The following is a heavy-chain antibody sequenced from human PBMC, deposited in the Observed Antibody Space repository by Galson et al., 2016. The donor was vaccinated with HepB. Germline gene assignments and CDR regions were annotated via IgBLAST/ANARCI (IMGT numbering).Heavy chain of an antibody. Sequence: SLRLSCAASGFTFDTYAMHWVRQAPGKGLEWVSGISWNSGSVYYADSVKGRFTISSDDAKTSLYLQMNSLNPEDTALYYCTKDRLIYSSSLYSFHYWGQGTLVTVSS. CDR3: TKDRLIYSSSLYSFHY. CDR2: ISWNSGSV. D-gene: IGHD6-13*01. V-gene: IGHV3-9*01. CDR1: GFTFDTYA. J-gene: IGHJ4*02.